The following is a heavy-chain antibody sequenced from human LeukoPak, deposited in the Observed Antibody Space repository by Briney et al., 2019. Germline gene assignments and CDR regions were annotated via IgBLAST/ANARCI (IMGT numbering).Heavy chain of an antibody. J-gene: IGHJ6*02. D-gene: IGHD2-2*01. CDR2: VIPILGIA. CDR1: GGTFSSYA. CDR3: ARHGGSDDIVVVPAAMEAPYYYYYGMDV. V-gene: IGHV1-69*04. Sequence: SVKLSCKASGGTFSSYAISWVRQAPGQGLEWRGRVIPILGIANYAQKFQGRVTITADKSTSTAYMELSSLRSEDTAVYYCARHGGSDDIVVVPAAMEAPYYYYYGMDVWGQGTTVTVSS.